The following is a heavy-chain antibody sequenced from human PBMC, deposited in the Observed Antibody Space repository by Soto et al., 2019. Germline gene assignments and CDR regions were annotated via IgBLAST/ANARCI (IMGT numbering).Heavy chain of an antibody. V-gene: IGHV4-34*01. CDR2: INHSGST. CDR1: GGSFSGYY. J-gene: IGHJ5*02. CDR3: ARGFPAWLDSYNWFDP. Sequence: PSETLSLTCAVYGGSFSGYYWSWIRQPPGKGLEWIGEINHSGSTNYNPSLKSRVTISVDTSKNQFSLKLSSVTAADTAVYYCARGFPAWLDSYNWFDPWGQGTLVTVSS. D-gene: IGHD3-22*01.